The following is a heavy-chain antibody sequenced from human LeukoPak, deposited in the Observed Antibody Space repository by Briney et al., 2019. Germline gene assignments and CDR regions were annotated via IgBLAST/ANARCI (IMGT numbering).Heavy chain of an antibody. Sequence: SDTLYLTCAVSGVSFADYYWAWVRQTPGKGLEWIGEINHSGYTNDSPSLKSRVNLSIDTSRKQFFLNVSSETVADAGIYYCTRMTTGHDYWGQGTLVTVSS. CDR2: INHSGYT. CDR3: TRMTTGHDY. J-gene: IGHJ4*02. D-gene: IGHD4-17*01. V-gene: IGHV4-34*10. CDR1: GVSFADYY.